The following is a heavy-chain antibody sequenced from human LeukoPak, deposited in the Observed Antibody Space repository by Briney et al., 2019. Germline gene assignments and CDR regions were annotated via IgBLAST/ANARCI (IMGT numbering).Heavy chain of an antibody. V-gene: IGHV1-2*04. Sequence: GASVKVSCKASGYTFTGYYMHWVRQAPGQGLEWMGWINPNSGGTNCAQKFQGWVTMTRDTSISTAYMELSRLRSDDTAVYYCARGRETIFGVALTNYGMDVWGQGTTVTVSS. CDR1: GYTFTGYY. J-gene: IGHJ6*02. D-gene: IGHD3-3*01. CDR3: ARGRETIFGVALTNYGMDV. CDR2: INPNSGGT.